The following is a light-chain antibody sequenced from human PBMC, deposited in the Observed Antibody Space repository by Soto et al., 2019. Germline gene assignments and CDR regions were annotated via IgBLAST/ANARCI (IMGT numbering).Light chain of an antibody. CDR1: QGISSY. J-gene: IGKJ4*01. Sequence: IQLTQSPSSPSASVGDRVTITCRASQGISSYLAWYQQKPGKVPKLLISPASTLESGVPSRFSGSGFGTDFTLTISSLQPEDFATYYCQQLYRYPLTFGGGTKVDIK. CDR2: PAS. CDR3: QQLYRYPLT. V-gene: IGKV1-9*01.